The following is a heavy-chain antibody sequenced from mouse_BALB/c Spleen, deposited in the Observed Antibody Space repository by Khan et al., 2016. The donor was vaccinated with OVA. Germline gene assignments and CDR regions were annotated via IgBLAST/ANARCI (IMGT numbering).Heavy chain of an antibody. Sequence: QVQLKQSGAELMKPGASVKISCKATGYTFSSYWIEWVKQRPGHGLEWIGEILPGSGSTNYNEKFKGKATFTADTSSNTAYMQLSSLTSEDSAVYYGARNYGSSYDWYFDVWGAGTTVTVSS. V-gene: IGHV1-9*01. CDR1: GYTFSSYW. CDR2: ILPGSGST. J-gene: IGHJ1*01. D-gene: IGHD1-1*01. CDR3: ARNYGSSYDWYFDV.